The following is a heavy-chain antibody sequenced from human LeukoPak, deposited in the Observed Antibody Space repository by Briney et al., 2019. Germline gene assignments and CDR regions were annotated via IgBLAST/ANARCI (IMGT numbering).Heavy chain of an antibody. V-gene: IGHV3-11*04. Sequence: GGSLRLSCAASGFTFSDYYMSWIRQAPGKGLEWVSYVSSGSTIYYADSVKGRFTISRDNAKNSLYLQMNSLRAEDTAVYYCARDGVSSWYYFDSWGQGTLVTVSS. CDR3: ARDGVSSWYYFDS. CDR1: GFTFSDYY. J-gene: IGHJ4*02. D-gene: IGHD6-13*01. CDR2: VSSGSTI.